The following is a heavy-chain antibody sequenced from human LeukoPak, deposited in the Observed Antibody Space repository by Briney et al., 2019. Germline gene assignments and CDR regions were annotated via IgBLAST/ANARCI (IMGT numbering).Heavy chain of an antibody. Sequence: SETLSLTCTVSGGSISSSSYYWGWIRQPPGKGLEWIGSIYYSGSTYYNPSLKSRVTISVDTSKNQFSLKLSSVTAADTAVYYCARHCLIWFGEPPSPNWFDPWGQGTLVTVSS. CDR2: IYYSGST. CDR1: GGSISSSSYY. CDR3: ARHCLIWFGEPPSPNWFDP. V-gene: IGHV4-39*01. J-gene: IGHJ5*02. D-gene: IGHD3-10*01.